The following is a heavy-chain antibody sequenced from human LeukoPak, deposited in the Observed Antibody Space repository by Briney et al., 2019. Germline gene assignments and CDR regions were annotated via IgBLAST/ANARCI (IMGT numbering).Heavy chain of an antibody. CDR1: GGSISSYY. J-gene: IGHJ6*02. CDR2: IYYSGST. CDR3: ARVAAAGPLYGMDV. Sequence: SETLSLTCTVSGGSISSYYWSWIRQPPGKGLEWIGYIYYSGSTSYNPSLKSRVTISVDTSQNQFSLKLSSVTAADTAVYYCARVAAAGPLYGMDVWGQGTTVTVSS. V-gene: IGHV4-59*01. D-gene: IGHD6-13*01.